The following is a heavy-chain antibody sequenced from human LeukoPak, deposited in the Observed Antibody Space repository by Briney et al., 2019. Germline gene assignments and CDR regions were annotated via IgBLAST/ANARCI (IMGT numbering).Heavy chain of an antibody. CDR3: ARDRVGATYDY. Sequence: GGSLRLSCAASGFTFSSYAMHWVRQAAGKGLEYVSAISSNGGSTYYANSVKGRFTISRDNSKNTLYLQMGSLRAEDMAVYYCARDRVGATYDYWGQGTLVTVSS. CDR2: ISSNGGST. CDR1: GFTFSSYA. V-gene: IGHV3-64*01. J-gene: IGHJ4*02. D-gene: IGHD1-26*01.